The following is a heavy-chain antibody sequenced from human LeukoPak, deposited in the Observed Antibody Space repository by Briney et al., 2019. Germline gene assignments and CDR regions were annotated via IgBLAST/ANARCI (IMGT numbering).Heavy chain of an antibody. CDR1: GGSISRSY. CDR3: ARDSGTTGEVKFDP. V-gene: IGHV4-4*07. CDR2: IYGSGTI. J-gene: IGHJ5*02. D-gene: IGHD3-10*01. Sequence: PSETLSLTCTVSGGSISRSYWSWMRQPAGKGPEWIGRIYGSGTITYNPSLESRVTMSVDTSKNQFSLKLRSATAADTAVYYCARDSGTTGEVKFDPWGQGILVTVSS.